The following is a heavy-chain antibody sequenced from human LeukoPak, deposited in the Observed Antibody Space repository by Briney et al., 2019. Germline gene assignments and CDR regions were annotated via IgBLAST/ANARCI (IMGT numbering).Heavy chain of an antibody. V-gene: IGHV1-18*01. CDR2: ISGYSGNT. CDR3: ARDQVSVAGKNFDY. D-gene: IGHD6-19*01. Sequence: ASVTVSFKASGYNFPTYGVSWVRQAPGQGLQWIAWISGYSGNTVYAQKFQGRVTVTTDTSTSTAYMELRSLSFDDTALYYCARDQVSVAGKNFDYWGQGTLVTVSS. J-gene: IGHJ4*02. CDR1: GYNFPTYG.